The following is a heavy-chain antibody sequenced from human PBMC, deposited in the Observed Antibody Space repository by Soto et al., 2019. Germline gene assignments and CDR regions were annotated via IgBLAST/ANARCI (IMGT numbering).Heavy chain of an antibody. CDR2: IYYSGST. D-gene: IGHD2-15*01. J-gene: IGHJ6*03. V-gene: IGHV4-39*01. CDR3: ARHGNDGSSKVYYYYYMDV. Sequence: SETMSLTCTVSGGYISSSSYYWGWIRKPPGKGLEWIGSIYYSGSTYYNPSLKSRVTISVDTSKNQFSLKLSSVTAADTAVYYCARHGNDGSSKVYYYYYMDVWGKGTTVTVSS. CDR1: GGYISSSSYY.